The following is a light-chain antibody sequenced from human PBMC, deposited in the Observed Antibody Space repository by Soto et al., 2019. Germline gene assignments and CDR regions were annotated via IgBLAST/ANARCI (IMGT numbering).Light chain of an antibody. J-gene: IGKJ2*01. CDR1: KSVISRI. CDR2: GAS. V-gene: IGKV3-20*01. Sequence: EIVLTQSPGTLSLSPGERATLSCRATKSVISRILAWYQQKPGQAPRLLIYGASSRATGIPDRFSGSGSGTVFTLTISRLEHEDFAFFYWQQYGSSPFTFGQGTKLEIK. CDR3: QQYGSSPFT.